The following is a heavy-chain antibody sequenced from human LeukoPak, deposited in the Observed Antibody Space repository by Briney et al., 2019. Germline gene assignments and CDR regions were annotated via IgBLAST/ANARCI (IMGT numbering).Heavy chain of an antibody. CDR1: LFTLGDYA. CDR3: TRAPYGDSFDY. D-gene: IGHD4-17*01. V-gene: IGHV3-49*04. Sequence: PGGSLRLSSTASLFTLGDYAMSWVRQAPGKGGGRVGFIRSKAYGGTTEYAASVKGRFTISRDDSKSIAYLQMNSLKTEDTAVYYCTRAPYGDSFDYWGQGTLVTVSS. J-gene: IGHJ4*02. CDR2: IRSKAYGGTT.